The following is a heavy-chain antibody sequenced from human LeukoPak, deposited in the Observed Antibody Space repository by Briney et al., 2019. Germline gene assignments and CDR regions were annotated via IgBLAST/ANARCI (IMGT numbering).Heavy chain of an antibody. D-gene: IGHD5-24*01. CDR2: ISSSSYI. Sequence: PGGSLRLSCAASGFTFSSYSMNWVRQAPGKGLEWVSSISSSSYIYYADSVKGRFTISRDNAKNSLYLQMNSLRAEDTAVYYCARDERDGYKSFVPTYYFDYWGQGTLVTVSS. CDR3: ARDERDGYKSFVPTYYFDY. V-gene: IGHV3-21*01. J-gene: IGHJ4*02. CDR1: GFTFSSYS.